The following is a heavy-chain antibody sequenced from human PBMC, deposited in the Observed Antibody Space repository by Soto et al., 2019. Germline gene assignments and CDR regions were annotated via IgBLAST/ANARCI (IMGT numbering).Heavy chain of an antibody. CDR2: ISSSSSYI. CDR3: ARDLDYGDPFDY. V-gene: IGHV3-21*01. D-gene: IGHD4-17*01. J-gene: IGHJ4*02. CDR1: GFTFSSYS. Sequence: PGGSLRLSCAASGFTFSSYSMNWVRQAPGKGLEWVSSISSSSSYIYYADSVKGRFTISRGNAKNSLYLQMNSLRAEDTAVYYCARDLDYGDPFDYWGQGTLVTVSS.